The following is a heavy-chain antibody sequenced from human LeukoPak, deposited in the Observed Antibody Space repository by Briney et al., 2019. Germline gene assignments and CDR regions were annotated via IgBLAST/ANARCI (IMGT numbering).Heavy chain of an antibody. CDR2: VFTSGST. J-gene: IGHJ4*02. Sequence: SATLSLTCTVSGGSISRGSYYWPWIRQPAGKALEWIGHVFTSGSTSYNPSLKSRVTISIDTSKSQFSLRLNSVTAADTSMYYCARGTGSLFYWGQGILVTVSS. CDR3: ARGTGSLFY. CDR1: GGSISRGSYY. V-gene: IGHV4-61*09. D-gene: IGHD2-8*02.